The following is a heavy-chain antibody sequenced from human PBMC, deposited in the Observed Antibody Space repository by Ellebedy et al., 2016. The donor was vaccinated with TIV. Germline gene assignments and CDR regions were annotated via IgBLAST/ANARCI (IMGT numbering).Heavy chain of an antibody. CDR3: ARAGSRERKYSTCWYGLFDY. CDR1: GDSLSSYW. D-gene: IGHD6-13*01. CDR2: IFLGDFET. V-gene: IGHV5-51*01. J-gene: IGHJ4*02. Sequence: GESLKISCQGSGDSLSSYWIGCVRQQPGKGLEWRGIIFLGDFETRYSPSFKGQVTLSADRYIDTVYLQFSSLNASDTAIYYCARAGSRERKYSTCWYGLFDYWGQGMLLTVSS.